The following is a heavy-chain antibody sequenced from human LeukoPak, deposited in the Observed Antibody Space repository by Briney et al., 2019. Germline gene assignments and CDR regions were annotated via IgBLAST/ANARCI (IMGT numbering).Heavy chain of an antibody. CDR1: GGSISSGSYY. J-gene: IGHJ4*02. CDR2: IYTSGST. CDR3: ARGPRRILLWFGELLYRPSRPDPGDSWRFDY. Sequence: PSQTLSLTCTVSGGSISSGSYYWSWIRQPAGKGLEWIGRIYTSGSTNYNPSLKSRVTISVDTSKNQFSLKLSSVTAADTAVYYCARGPRRILLWFGELLYRPSRPDPGDSWRFDYWGQGTLVTVSS. D-gene: IGHD3-10*01. V-gene: IGHV4-61*02.